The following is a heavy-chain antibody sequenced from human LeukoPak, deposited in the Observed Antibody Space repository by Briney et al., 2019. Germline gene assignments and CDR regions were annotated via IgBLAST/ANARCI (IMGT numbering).Heavy chain of an antibody. CDR2: ISAYNGNT. Sequence: ASVKVSCKASGGTFSSYAISWVRQAPGQGLEWMGWISAYNGNTNYAQKLQGRVTMTTDTSTSTAYMELRSLRSDDTAVYYCARGAPVVIGREGFDYWGQGTLVTVSS. CDR3: ARGAPVVIGREGFDY. D-gene: IGHD3-22*01. V-gene: IGHV1-18*01. J-gene: IGHJ4*02. CDR1: GGTFSSYA.